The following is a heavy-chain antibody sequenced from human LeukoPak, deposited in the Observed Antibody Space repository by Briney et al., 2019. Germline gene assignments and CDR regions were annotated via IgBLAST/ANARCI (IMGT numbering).Heavy chain of an antibody. CDR2: IIPIFGTA. Sequence: ASVRVSCKASGGTFSSYAISWVRQAPGQGLEWMGGIIPIFGTANYAQKFQGRVTITTDESTSTAYMELSSLRSEDTAVYYCARVGGGPFDYWGQGTLVTVSS. V-gene: IGHV1-69*05. CDR3: ARVGGGPFDY. D-gene: IGHD3-16*01. CDR1: GGTFSSYA. J-gene: IGHJ4*02.